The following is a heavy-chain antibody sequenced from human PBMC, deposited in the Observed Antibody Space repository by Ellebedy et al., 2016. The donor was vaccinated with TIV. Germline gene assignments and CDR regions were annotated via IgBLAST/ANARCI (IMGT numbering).Heavy chain of an antibody. CDR3: ARDWSFDY. CDR2: LRATTGYA. J-gene: IGHJ4*02. CDR1: GFAFRTYP. Sequence: PGGSLRLSCVASGFAFRTYPMNWVRQAPGKGLEWVSTLRATTGYAYYADSVRDRFTISRDTSKNTLFRQMDSLRADDTAMYYCARDWSFDYWGQGALVTVSS. V-gene: IGHV3-23*01. D-gene: IGHD3-9*01.